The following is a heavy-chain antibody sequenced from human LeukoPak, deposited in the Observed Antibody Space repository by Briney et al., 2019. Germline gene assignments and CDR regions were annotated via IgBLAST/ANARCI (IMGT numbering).Heavy chain of an antibody. CDR3: ARIAYCGGDCYTTYFDY. D-gene: IGHD2-21*01. V-gene: IGHV3-23*01. Sequence: GSLRLSCAASGFTFSSYAMSWVRQAPGKGLEWVSAISGSGGSTYYADSVKGRFTISRDNSKNTLYLQMNSLRAEDTAVYYCARIAYCGGDCYTTYFDYWGQGTLVTVSS. CDR2: ISGSGGST. J-gene: IGHJ4*02. CDR1: GFTFSSYA.